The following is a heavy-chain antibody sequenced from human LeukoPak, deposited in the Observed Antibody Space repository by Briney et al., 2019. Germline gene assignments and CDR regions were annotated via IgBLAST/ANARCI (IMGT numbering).Heavy chain of an antibody. CDR2: FDPEDGET. Sequence: ASVKVSCKVSGYTLTELSMHWVRQAPGKGLEWMGGFDPEDGETIYGQKFQGRVTMTEDTSTDTAYMELSSLRSEDTAVYYCATGQGYSSGWVFDYWGQGTLVTVSS. V-gene: IGHV1-24*01. J-gene: IGHJ4*02. CDR1: GYTLTELS. D-gene: IGHD6-19*01. CDR3: ATGQGYSSGWVFDY.